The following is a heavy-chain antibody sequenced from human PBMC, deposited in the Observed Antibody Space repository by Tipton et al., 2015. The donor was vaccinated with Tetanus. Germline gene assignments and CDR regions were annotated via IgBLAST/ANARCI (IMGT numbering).Heavy chain of an antibody. CDR2: ITSNSVNR. J-gene: IGHJ4*02. CDR1: GFTFDDSA. CDR3: TKGAWFDY. Sequence: SLRLSCAASGFTFDDSAMHWVRQAPGKGLEWVSGITSNSVNRGYADSVKGRFTISRDNAKKSLYLQMDSLRAEDTALYYWTKGAWFDYWGQGTLVTVSS. V-gene: IGHV3-9*01.